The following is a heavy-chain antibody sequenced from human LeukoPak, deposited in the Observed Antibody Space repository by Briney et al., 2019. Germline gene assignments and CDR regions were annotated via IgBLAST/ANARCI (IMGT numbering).Heavy chain of an antibody. V-gene: IGHV3-21*01. CDR1: GFTFSTYS. Sequence: GGSLRPSCAASGFTFSTYSMNWVRQAPGKGLEWVSSISSSSSYIYYADSVKGRFTISRDNAKNSLYLQMNSLRAEDTAVYYCARVSGGIAAAGIYYGMDVWGQGTTVTVSS. CDR2: ISSSSSYI. D-gene: IGHD6-13*01. J-gene: IGHJ6*02. CDR3: ARVSGGIAAAGIYYGMDV.